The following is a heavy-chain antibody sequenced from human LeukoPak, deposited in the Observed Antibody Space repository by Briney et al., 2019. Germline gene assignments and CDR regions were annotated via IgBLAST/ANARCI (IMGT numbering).Heavy chain of an antibody. CDR2: LSDSGGST. J-gene: IGHJ3*02. CDR1: GFTFSNYA. Sequence: GGSLRLSCAASGFTFSNYAMSWVRQAPGKGLEWVSGLSDSGGSTYYADSVKGRFTISRDNAKNSLFLQMNSLRAEDTAVYYCARGDRAMKHDAFDIWGQGTMVTVSS. D-gene: IGHD5-18*01. CDR3: ARGDRAMKHDAFDI. V-gene: IGHV3-23*01.